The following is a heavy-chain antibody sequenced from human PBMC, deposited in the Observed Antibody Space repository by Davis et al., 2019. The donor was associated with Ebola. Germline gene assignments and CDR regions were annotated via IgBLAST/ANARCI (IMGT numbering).Heavy chain of an antibody. V-gene: IGHV3-30-3*01. Sequence: GESLKISCAASGFTLSSYAMHWVRQAPGKGPQWVAVISYDGTDNYYADSVKGRFTISRDNHKNTLSLQMNSLRPEDTAVYYCARGLFPVDTAMVTLYSWGQGTLVTLSS. CDR2: ISYDGTDN. CDR3: ARGLFPVDTAMVTLYS. CDR1: GFTLSSYA. D-gene: IGHD5-18*01. J-gene: IGHJ5*02.